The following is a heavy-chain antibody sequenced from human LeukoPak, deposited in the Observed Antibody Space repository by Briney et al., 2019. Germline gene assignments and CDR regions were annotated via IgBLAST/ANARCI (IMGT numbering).Heavy chain of an antibody. D-gene: IGHD2-2*01. CDR3: ARVLVPAATSRYYYYGMDV. CDR1: GFTFSNYG. CDR2: TWYDGSNK. J-gene: IGHJ6*02. Sequence: GRSLRLSCAASGFTFSNYGMHWVRQAPGKGLEWVAVTWYDGSNKYYADSVKGRFTISRDNSKNTPYLQMNSLRAEDTAVYYCARVLVPAATSRYYYYGMDVWGQGTTVTVSS. V-gene: IGHV3-33*01.